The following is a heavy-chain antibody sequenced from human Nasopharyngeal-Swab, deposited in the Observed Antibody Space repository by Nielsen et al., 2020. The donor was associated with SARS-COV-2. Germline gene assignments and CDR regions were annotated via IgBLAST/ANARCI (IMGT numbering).Heavy chain of an antibody. CDR2: IIPVLPIT. CDR1: GRTLSSYG. D-gene: IGHD5-24*01. CDR3: ARGGWLRRDYYYVYYYMDV. J-gene: IGHJ6*03. V-gene: IGHV1-69*10. Sequence: SSVKVSCKTSGRTLSSYGISWVRQAPGEGLEWMGGIIPVLPITRYAQKFRDRVTITADTSTSTAYMELSSLRSEDTATYYCARGGWLRRDYYYVYYYMDVWGKGTTVTVSS.